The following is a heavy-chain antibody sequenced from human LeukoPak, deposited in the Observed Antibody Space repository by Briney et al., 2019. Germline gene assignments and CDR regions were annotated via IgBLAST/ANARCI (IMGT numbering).Heavy chain of an antibody. CDR2: INPNSGGT. CDR3: ARDGGLRSRPVTYYYYYMDV. D-gene: IGHD3-3*01. V-gene: IGHV1-2*02. J-gene: IGHJ6*03. Sequence: GASVKVSCKASGYTFTGYYMHWVRQAPGQGLEWMGWINPNSGGTNYAQKFQGRVTMTRDTSISIAYMELSRLRSDDTAVYYCARDGGLRSRPVTYYYYYMDVWGKGTTVTVSS. CDR1: GYTFTGYY.